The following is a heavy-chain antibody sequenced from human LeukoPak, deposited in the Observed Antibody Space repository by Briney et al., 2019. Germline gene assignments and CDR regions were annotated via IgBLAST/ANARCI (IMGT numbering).Heavy chain of an antibody. V-gene: IGHV3-66*01. J-gene: IGHJ4*02. CDR2: IYSGGNT. CDR1: GFTVSSNY. D-gene: IGHD1-26*01. CDR3: ARGVVGAPVVVY. Sequence: GGSLRLSCAASGFTVSSNYMSWVRQAPGKGLEWVSVIYSGGNTFYADSVKGRFTISRDNSKNTLYLQMNSLRAEDRAVYYCARGVVGAPVVVYWGQGTLVTVSS.